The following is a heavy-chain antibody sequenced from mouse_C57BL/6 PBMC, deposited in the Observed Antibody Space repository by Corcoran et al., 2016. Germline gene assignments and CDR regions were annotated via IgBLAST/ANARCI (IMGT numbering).Heavy chain of an antibody. J-gene: IGHJ3*01. V-gene: IGHV1-26*01. Sequence: EVQLQQSGPELVKPGASVKISCKASGYTFTDYYMHWVKQSHGKSLEWIGDINPNNGGTSYNQKFKGKATLTVDKSSSTAYMELRSLTSEDSAVYYCAREGYGSAWFAYWGQGTLVTVSA. D-gene: IGHD1-1*01. CDR3: AREGYGSAWFAY. CDR2: INPNNGGT. CDR1: GYTFTDYY.